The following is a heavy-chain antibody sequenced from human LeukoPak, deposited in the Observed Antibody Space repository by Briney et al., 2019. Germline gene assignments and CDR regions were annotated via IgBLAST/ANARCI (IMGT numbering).Heavy chain of an antibody. V-gene: IGHV4-61*02. D-gene: IGHD4-23*01. CDR3: ASAVD. J-gene: IGHJ4*02. Sequence: SETLSLTCTVSRGSISSGSYYWSWIRQPAGKGLEWIGRIYTSGSTNYNPSLKSRVTISVDTSKNQFSLKLSSVTAADTAVYYCASAVDWGQGTLVTVSS. CDR2: IYTSGST. CDR1: RGSISSGSYY.